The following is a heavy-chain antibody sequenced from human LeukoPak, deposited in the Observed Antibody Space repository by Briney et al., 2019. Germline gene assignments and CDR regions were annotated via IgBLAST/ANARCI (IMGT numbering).Heavy chain of an antibody. J-gene: IGHJ3*02. Sequence: PSETLSLTCTVSGGSISSYYWSWIRQPPGKGLEWIGYIYYSWSTNYNPSLKSRVTISVDTSKNQVSLKLSSVTAADTAVYYCARRPVVAGAFDIWGQGTMVTVSS. CDR2: IYYSWST. CDR3: ARRPVVAGAFDI. D-gene: IGHD2-15*01. CDR1: GGSISSYY. V-gene: IGHV4-59*08.